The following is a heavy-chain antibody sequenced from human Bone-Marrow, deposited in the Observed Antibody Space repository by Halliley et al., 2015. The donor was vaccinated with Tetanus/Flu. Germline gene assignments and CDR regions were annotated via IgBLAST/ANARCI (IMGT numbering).Heavy chain of an antibody. J-gene: IGHJ6*02. CDR3: AKVYGWSSPSFYSQPTNYYYYYGMDA. D-gene: IGHD4-4*01. CDR2: ISYDGNTK. CDR1: GFSFNTYG. Sequence: QLVQSGGGVVQPGRSLRLSCAASGFSFNTYGVHWVRQAPGKGLEWVALISYDGNTKYYGDSVRGRFTISRDNSKKTLYLQMNSLRAEDTAVYYCAKVYGWSSPSFYSQPTNYYYYYGMDAGGQGTTVTVSS. V-gene: IGHV3-30*18.